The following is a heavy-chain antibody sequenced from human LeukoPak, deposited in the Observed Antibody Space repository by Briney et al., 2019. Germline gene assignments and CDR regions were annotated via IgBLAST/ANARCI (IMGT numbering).Heavy chain of an antibody. V-gene: IGHV4-38-2*02. CDR3: ARDALVRGLYYFDY. CDR1: GYSISSGYY. Sequence: SETLSLTCAVSGYSISSGYYWGWIRPPPGKGLEWIGSIYHSGSTYYNPSLKSRVTISVDTSMNQFSLKLSSVTAADTAVYYCARDALVRGLYYFDYWGQGTLVTVSS. J-gene: IGHJ4*02. CDR2: IYHSGST. D-gene: IGHD3-10*01.